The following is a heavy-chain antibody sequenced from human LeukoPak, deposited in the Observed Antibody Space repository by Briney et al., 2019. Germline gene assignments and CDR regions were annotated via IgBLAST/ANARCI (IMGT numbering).Heavy chain of an antibody. V-gene: IGHV1-18*01. CDR2: ISAYNGNT. CDR1: GYTFTSHG. CDR3: ADYGDYEGYFDY. D-gene: IGHD4-17*01. J-gene: IGHJ4*02. Sequence: ASVKVSCKASGYTFTSHGISWVRQAPGQGLEWMGWISAYNGNTNYAQKLQGRVTMTTDTSTSTAYMELRSLRSDDTAVYYCADYGDYEGYFDYWGQGTLVTVSS.